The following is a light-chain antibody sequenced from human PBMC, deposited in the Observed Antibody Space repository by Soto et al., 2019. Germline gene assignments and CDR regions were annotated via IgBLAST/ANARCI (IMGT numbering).Light chain of an antibody. J-gene: IGLJ1*01. V-gene: IGLV2-14*01. CDR3: SPYTNKNTRACV. CDR2: EVT. Sequence: QSVLTQPASVSGSPGQSITISCTGTSGDIGSYNRVSWYQQHPGKAPKLIIYEVTDRPSGVSNRFSGSKSGNTASLTISGLQAEPEAQYYPSPYTNKNTRACVFGTRTKVTVL. CDR1: SGDIGSYNR.